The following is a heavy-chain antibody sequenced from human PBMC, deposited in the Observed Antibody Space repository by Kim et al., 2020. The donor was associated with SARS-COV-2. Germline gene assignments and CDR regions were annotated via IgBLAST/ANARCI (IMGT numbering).Heavy chain of an antibody. CDR3: AKGGGIGSYQYYFDY. CDR1: GITFDDYP. V-gene: IGHV3-9*01. Sequence: GGSLRLPCAASGITFDDYPMHWVRQAPGKGLEWVTGISWDSGTRGYVDSVKGRFTISRDNAKNSLYLQMNSLRAEDTALYYCAKGGGIGSYQYYFDYWGQGALVTISS. CDR2: ISWDSGTR. D-gene: IGHD3-16*02. J-gene: IGHJ4*02.